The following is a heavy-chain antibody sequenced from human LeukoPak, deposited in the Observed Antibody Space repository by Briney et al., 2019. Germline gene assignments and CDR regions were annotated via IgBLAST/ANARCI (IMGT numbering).Heavy chain of an antibody. J-gene: IGHJ4*02. CDR1: GYPFINYS. V-gene: IGHV5-51*01. CDR3: ARHYSSGWYFDY. D-gene: IGHD6-19*01. Sequence: GESKPSARERSGYPFINYSVVWVPQINGKGLEWMGIIYPGDSDTRYSPSFQGQVTISADKSISTAYLQWSSLKASDTAMYYCARHYSSGWYFDYWGQGTLVTVSS. CDR2: IYPGDSDT.